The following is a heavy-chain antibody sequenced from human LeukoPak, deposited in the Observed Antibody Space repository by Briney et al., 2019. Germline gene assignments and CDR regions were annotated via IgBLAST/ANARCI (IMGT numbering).Heavy chain of an antibody. CDR2: ISSGGST. CDR1: GFTVSSNY. Sequence: PGGSLRLSCAASGFTVSSNYMSWVRQAPGKGLEWVSVISSGGSTYFADSVKVRFTISRDNSKNTLYLQMNSLRAEDTAVYYCARGDYVWGSYRHFDYWGQGTLVTVSS. CDR3: ARGDYVWGSYRHFDY. D-gene: IGHD3-16*02. V-gene: IGHV3-66*01. J-gene: IGHJ4*02.